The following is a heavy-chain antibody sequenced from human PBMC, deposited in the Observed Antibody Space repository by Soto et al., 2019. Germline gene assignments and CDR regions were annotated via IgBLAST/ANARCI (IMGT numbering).Heavy chain of an antibody. J-gene: IGHJ4*02. CDR3: ARQGCSSTSCYAPPDY. CDR2: IYYSGST. D-gene: IGHD2-2*01. V-gene: IGHV4-59*08. CDR1: GGSISSYY. Sequence: PSETLSLTCTVSGGSISSYYWSWIRQPPGKGLEWIGYIYYSGSTNYNPSLKSRVTISVDTSKNQFSLKLSSVTAADTAVYYCARQGCSSTSCYAPPDYWGQGT.